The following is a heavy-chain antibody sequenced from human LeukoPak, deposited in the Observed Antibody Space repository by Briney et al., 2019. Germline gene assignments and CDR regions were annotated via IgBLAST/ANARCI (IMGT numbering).Heavy chain of an antibody. CDR2: MSGAGNT. CDR1: GFTIGNNG. J-gene: IGHJ4*02. D-gene: IGHD1-1*01. Sequence: GESLRLSCAASGFTIGNNGLSWFRQAPGKGLEWVSDMSGAGNTYYAESVKGRFTISRDNSKNTLYLQMNSLRAEDTALYYASGHGYNSYWGQGTLVAVSS. CDR3: SGHGYNSY. V-gene: IGHV3-23*01.